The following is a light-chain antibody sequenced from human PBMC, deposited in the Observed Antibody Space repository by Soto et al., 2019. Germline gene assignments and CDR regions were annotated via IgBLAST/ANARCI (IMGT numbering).Light chain of an antibody. CDR3: QQSYSTPYT. CDR2: GAS. J-gene: IGKJ2*01. Sequence: DIQMTQSPSSLSASVGDRVTITCRASQIISSFLNWYQQEPGKAPKLLIYGASSLQRGAPSRFSGCGSGTDFTLTIGSLQPEDFATYYCQQSYSTPYTFGQGTELESK. CDR1: QIISSF. V-gene: IGKV1-39*01.